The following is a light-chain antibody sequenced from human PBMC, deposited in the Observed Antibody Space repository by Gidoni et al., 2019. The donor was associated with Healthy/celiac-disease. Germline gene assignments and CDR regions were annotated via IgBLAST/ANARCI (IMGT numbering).Light chain of an antibody. CDR3: QVWDSSTAV. V-gene: IGLV3-9*01. CDR2: RDS. CDR1: NIGSKN. Sequence: SYELTQPLSGSVALGQTARITCGGNNIGSKNVPWYQQKPGQAPVLVIYRDSNRPSGIPERFSGSNSGNTATLTISRAQAGDEADYYCQVWDSSTAVFGTGTKVTVL. J-gene: IGLJ1*01.